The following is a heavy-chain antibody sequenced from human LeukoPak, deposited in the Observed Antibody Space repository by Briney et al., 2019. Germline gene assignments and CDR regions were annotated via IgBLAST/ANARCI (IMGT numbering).Heavy chain of an antibody. CDR3: ARSDWGDSSGYYYFDY. V-gene: IGHV4-59*01. CDR2: IYYSGST. D-gene: IGHD3-22*01. Sequence: SETLSLTCTVSGGSISSYYWSWIRQPPGKGLEWIGYIYYSGSTNYNPSLKSRVTISVDTSKNQFSLKLSSVTAADTAVYYCARSDWGDSSGYYYFDYWGQGTLVTVSS. CDR1: GGSISSYY. J-gene: IGHJ4*02.